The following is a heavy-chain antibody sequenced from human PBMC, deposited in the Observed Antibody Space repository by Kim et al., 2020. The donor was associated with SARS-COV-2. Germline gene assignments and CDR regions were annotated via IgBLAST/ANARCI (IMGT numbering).Heavy chain of an antibody. CDR3: ARDNRQQMVLFYFDS. D-gene: IGHD6-13*01. J-gene: IGHJ4*02. Sequence: ASVKVSSKTSGYAFTTYAIHWVRQAPGQRPEWMGWLNPGNGNTKYSQNFQGRVTITRDTSASTAYMELSSLRSEDTAVYYCARDNRQQMVLFYFDSWGQG. CDR1: GYAFTTYA. CDR2: LNPGNGNT. V-gene: IGHV1-3*01.